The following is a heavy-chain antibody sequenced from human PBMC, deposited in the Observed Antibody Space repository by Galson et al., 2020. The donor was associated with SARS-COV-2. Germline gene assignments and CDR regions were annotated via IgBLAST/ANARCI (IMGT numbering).Heavy chain of an antibody. CDR1: GGSISGSY. Sequence: SETLSLTCTVSGGSISGSYWSWIRQPPGKGLEWIGYMYDRGYTNYNPSLKSRVTISLDTSKNQFSLKLTSVTAADTAVYYCARDPSDSWRDSWFDPWGQGTLVTVSS. D-gene: IGHD6-13*01. CDR3: ARDPSDSWRDSWFDP. CDR2: MYDRGYT. J-gene: IGHJ5*02. V-gene: IGHV4-59*01.